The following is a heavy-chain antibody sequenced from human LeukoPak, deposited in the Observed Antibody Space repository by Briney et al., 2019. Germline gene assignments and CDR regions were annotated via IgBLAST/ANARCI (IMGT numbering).Heavy chain of an antibody. J-gene: IGHJ4*02. V-gene: IGHV3-23*01. D-gene: IGHD4-11*01. CDR1: GFTLSSYE. CDR2: IDYSGGST. CDR3: ARLPHYSPLFDY. Sequence: QAGGSLRLSCTASGFTLSSYEMSWIRQAPGKGLEWVSSIDYSGGSTHYADSVMGRFTISRDNSKNTLYLQLNSLRAEDTAVYYCARLPHYSPLFDYWGQGTLVTVSS.